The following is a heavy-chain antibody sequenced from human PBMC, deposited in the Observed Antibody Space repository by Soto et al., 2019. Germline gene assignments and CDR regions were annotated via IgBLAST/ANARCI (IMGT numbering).Heavy chain of an antibody. CDR2: VSAYNGNT. CDR3: AGFSGTSYYYYYMDV. V-gene: IGHV1-18*01. CDR1: GYTFTSYG. D-gene: IGHD1-7*01. Sequence: ASVKVSCKASGYTFTSYGISWVRQAPGQGLEWMGWVSAYNGNTNYAQKLQGRVTMTTDTSTSTAYMELRSLRSDDTAVYYCAGFSGTSYYYYYMDVWGKGTTVTVSS. J-gene: IGHJ6*03.